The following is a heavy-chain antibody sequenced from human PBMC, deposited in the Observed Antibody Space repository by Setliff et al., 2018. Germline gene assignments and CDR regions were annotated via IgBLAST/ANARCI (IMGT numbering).Heavy chain of an antibody. CDR3: ARDHRGGFLEWLLGY. D-gene: IGHD3-3*01. CDR1: GFTFSDHY. J-gene: IGHJ4*02. CDR2: ISNSGGST. Sequence: GGSLRLSCAASGFTFSDHYMDWVRQAPGKGLEWVSGISNSGGSTYYADSVKGRFTISRDNSKNTLYLQMISLRAGDTAVYYCARDHRGGFLEWLLGYWGQGTLVTVSS. V-gene: IGHV3-23*01.